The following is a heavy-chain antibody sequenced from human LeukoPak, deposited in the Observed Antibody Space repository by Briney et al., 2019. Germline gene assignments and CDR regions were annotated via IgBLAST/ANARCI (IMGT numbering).Heavy chain of an antibody. CDR1: GYTFTSYG. Sequence: ASVKVSCKASGYTFTSYGISWVRQAPGQGLEWMGWISAYNGNTNYAQKLQGRVTMTTDTSTSTAYMELRSLRSDDTAVYCCARGSSSWYLDRFDYWGQGTLVTVSS. CDR3: ARGSSSWYLDRFDY. V-gene: IGHV1-18*01. D-gene: IGHD6-13*01. CDR2: ISAYNGNT. J-gene: IGHJ4*02.